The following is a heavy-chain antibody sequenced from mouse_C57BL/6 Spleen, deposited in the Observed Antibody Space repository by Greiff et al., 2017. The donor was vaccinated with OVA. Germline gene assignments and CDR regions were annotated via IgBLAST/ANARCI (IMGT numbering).Heavy chain of an antibody. CDR2: IYPRDGST. D-gene: IGHD6-2*01. CDR3: ARPLSAVDYAMDY. CDR1: GYPFPSYD. Sequence: QVQLQQSGPELVKPGASVKLSCKASGYPFPSYDINWVKQRPGQGLEWIGWIYPRDGSTKYNEKFKGKATLTVDTSSSTAYMELHSLTSEDSAVYFCARPLSAVDYAMDYWGQGTSVTVSS. V-gene: IGHV1-85*01. J-gene: IGHJ4*01.